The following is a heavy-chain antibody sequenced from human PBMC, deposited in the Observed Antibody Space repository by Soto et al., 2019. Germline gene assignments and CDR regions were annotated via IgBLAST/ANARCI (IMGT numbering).Heavy chain of an antibody. J-gene: IGHJ4*02. Sequence: EVQLLESGGGLVQPGGSLRLSCAASGFTFNNYAMTWVRQAPGKGLEGVSAISGGGDTTSYAESVKGRFTVSRDGSKNTLYLQMSSLRAEDTALYYCAKGRGGSGSLTPRVDFWGQGTLVTVSS. CDR1: GFTFNNYA. CDR3: AKGRGGSGSLTPRVDF. D-gene: IGHD3-10*01. CDR2: ISGGGDTT. V-gene: IGHV3-23*01.